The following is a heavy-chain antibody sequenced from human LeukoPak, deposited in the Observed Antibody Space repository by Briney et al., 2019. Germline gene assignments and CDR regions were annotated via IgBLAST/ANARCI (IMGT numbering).Heavy chain of an antibody. V-gene: IGHV4-39*07. CDR2: IYYSGST. J-gene: IGHJ6*03. CDR1: GGSISSSSYY. CDR3: ARDLVSYYYMDV. Sequence: PSETLSLTCTVSGGSISSSSYYWGWIRQPPGKGLEWIGSIYYSGSTYYNPSLKSRVTISVDTSKNQFSLKLSSVTAADTAVYYCARDLVSYYYMDVWGKGTTVTVSS. D-gene: IGHD2-8*02.